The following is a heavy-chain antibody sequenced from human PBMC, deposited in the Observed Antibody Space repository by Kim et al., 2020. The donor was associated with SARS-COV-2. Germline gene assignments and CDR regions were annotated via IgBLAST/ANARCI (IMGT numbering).Heavy chain of an antibody. D-gene: IGHD3-16*01. J-gene: IGHJ5*02. V-gene: IGHV4-31*03. Sequence: SETLSLTCTVSGGSISSGGYYWSWIRQHPGKGLEWIGYIYYSGSTYYNPSLKSRVTISVDTSKNQFSLKLSSVTAADTDVYYCARDRGIGGGGWFDPWGQEPWSPSPQ. CDR1: GGSISSGGYY. CDR2: IYYSGST. CDR3: ARDRGIGGGGWFDP.